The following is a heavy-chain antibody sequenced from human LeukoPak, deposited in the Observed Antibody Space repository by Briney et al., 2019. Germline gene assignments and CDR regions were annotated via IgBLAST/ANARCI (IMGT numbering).Heavy chain of an antibody. CDR3: ATGQGHGMDV. J-gene: IGHJ6*02. V-gene: IGHV3-74*01. CDR1: GFTFSSYW. D-gene: IGHD1-14*01. CDR2: INSDGSST. Sequence: GGSLRLSCAASGFTFSSYWMHWVRQAPGKGLVWVSRINSDGSSTSYADSVKGRFTISRDNAKNTLYLQMSTLRVEDTAVYYCATGQGHGMDVWGQGTTVTVSS.